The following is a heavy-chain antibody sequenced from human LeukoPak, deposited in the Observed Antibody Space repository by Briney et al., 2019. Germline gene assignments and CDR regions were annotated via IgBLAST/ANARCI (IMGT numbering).Heavy chain of an antibody. J-gene: IGHJ2*01. D-gene: IGHD4-17*01. Sequence: GGSLRLSCAASGFTFSSYAMSWVRQAPGKGLEWVSAISGSGGSTYYADSVKGRFTISRDNSKNTLYLQMNSLRAEDTAFYYCARDLAFGDFERYFDIWGRGALVTVSS. CDR2: ISGSGGST. V-gene: IGHV3-23*01. CDR3: ARDLAFGDFERYFDI. CDR1: GFTFSSYA.